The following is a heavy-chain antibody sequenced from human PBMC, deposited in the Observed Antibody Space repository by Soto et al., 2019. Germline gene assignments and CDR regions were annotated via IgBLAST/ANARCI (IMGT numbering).Heavy chain of an antibody. J-gene: IGHJ6*02. CDR3: AKVRYSSPMGYYYGMDV. D-gene: IGHD6-19*01. CDR1: GYSFTIYW. V-gene: IGHV5-51*01. CDR2: IYPGDSDT. Sequence: GESLKISCKGSGYSFTIYWIGWVRQMPGKGLEWMGIIYPGDSDTRYSPSFQGQVTISADKSISTAYLQWSSLKASDTAVYYCAKVRYSSPMGYYYGMDVWGQGTTVTVSS.